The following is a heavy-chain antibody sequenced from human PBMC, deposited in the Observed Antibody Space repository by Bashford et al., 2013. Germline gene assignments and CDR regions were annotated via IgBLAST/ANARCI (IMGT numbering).Heavy chain of an antibody. CDR2: ITWNSGY. D-gene: IGHD3-22*01. CDR1: GFTASSNY. V-gene: IGHV3-9*02. Sequence: GGSLRLSCAASGFTASSNYMHWVRQAPGKGLEWVSGITWNSGYIGYADSVKGRFTISRDNSKNTLDLQMNSLRAEDTAVYYCAKEDYGTSGYEGYYYYGMDVWGQGTTVTVSS. J-gene: IGHJ6*02. CDR3: AKEDYGTSGYEGYYYYGMDV.